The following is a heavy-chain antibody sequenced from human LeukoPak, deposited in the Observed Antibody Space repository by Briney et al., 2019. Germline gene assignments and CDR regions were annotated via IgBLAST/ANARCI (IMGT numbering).Heavy chain of an antibody. CDR1: GGSIISHY. Sequence: SETLSLTCTVSGGSIISHYWSWIRQPPGKGLGWIGYIYYSGSTNYNPSLKSRVTISVDTSKNQFSLKLSSVTAADTAVYYCARSTVVTPFDYWGQGTLVTVSS. CDR2: IYYSGST. CDR3: ARSTVVTPFDY. J-gene: IGHJ4*02. V-gene: IGHV4-59*11. D-gene: IGHD4-23*01.